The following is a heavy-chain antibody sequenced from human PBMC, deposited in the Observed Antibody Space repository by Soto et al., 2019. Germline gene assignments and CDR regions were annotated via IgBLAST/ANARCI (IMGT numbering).Heavy chain of an antibody. Sequence: QVQLVQSGAEVKRAGASVKVSCKASGYTFSSYGLSWVRQAPGQGLEWMGWISDYNGNTHYAQKFQGRVIMTTDTSTRTAYMELRSLRSGDTAVYFCAREGYYSGSGTYSPPRYYGMDVWGQGTTVTVSS. CDR1: GYTFSSYG. CDR2: ISDYNGNT. V-gene: IGHV1-18*01. D-gene: IGHD3-10*01. J-gene: IGHJ6*02. CDR3: AREGYYSGSGTYSPPRYYGMDV.